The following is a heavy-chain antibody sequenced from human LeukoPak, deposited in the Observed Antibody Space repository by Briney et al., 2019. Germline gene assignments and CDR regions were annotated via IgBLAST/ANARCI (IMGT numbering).Heavy chain of an antibody. CDR2: INHSGST. CDR1: GGSFSGYY. CDR3: ARGGPYFDWPTRGRWFDP. D-gene: IGHD3-9*01. V-gene: IGHV4-34*01. Sequence: SETLSLXCAVYGGSFSGYYWSWIRQPPGKGLEWIGEINHSGSTNYNPSLKSRVTISVDTSKNQFSLKLSSVTAADTAVYYCARGGPYFDWPTRGRWFDPWGQGTLVTVSS. J-gene: IGHJ5*02.